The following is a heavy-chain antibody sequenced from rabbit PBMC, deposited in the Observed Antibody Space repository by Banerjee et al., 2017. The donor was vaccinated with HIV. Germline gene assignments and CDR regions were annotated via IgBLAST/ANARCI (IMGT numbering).Heavy chain of an antibody. Sequence: QEQLVESGGGLVQPGGSLKLSCKASGLDFSTYSMSWVRQAPGKGLEWIGYIDPVFGSTNYASWVNGRFTISSDNAQNTVFLQMTSLTAADTATYFCARDTHGYGGDVYAHYLDLWGQGTLVTVS. CDR1: GLDFSTYS. V-gene: IGHV1S47*01. CDR2: IDPVFGST. J-gene: IGHJ4*01. CDR3: ARDTHGYGGDVYAHYLDL. D-gene: IGHD6-1*01.